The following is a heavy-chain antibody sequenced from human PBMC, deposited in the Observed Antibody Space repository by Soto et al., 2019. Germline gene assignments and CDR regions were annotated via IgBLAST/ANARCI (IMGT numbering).Heavy chain of an antibody. Sequence: SETLSLTCTVSGHSLSSGGYYWSWIRQHPAKGLEWVGYIYCTGTILYNPSLKSRLAISVDTSKNQCALKLTSVTTADTAVYYCARDWGSSGWPNWGQGVLVTVSS. CDR3: ARDWGSSGWPN. CDR1: GHSLSSGGYY. J-gene: IGHJ4*02. CDR2: IYCTGTI. D-gene: IGHD6-19*01. V-gene: IGHV4-31*03.